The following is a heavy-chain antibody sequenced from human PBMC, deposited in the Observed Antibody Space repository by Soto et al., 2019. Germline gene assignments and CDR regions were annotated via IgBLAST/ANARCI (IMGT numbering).Heavy chain of an antibody. J-gene: IGHJ3*02. Sequence: HPGGSLRLSCAASGFTFSSYWMSWVRQAPGKGLEWVANIKQDGSEKYYVDSVKGRFTISRDNAKNSLYLQMNSLRAEDTAVYYCAREGIRFLEWLPNDAFDIWGQGTMVTVSS. CDR3: AREGIRFLEWLPNDAFDI. V-gene: IGHV3-7*03. D-gene: IGHD3-3*01. CDR1: GFTFSSYW. CDR2: IKQDGSEK.